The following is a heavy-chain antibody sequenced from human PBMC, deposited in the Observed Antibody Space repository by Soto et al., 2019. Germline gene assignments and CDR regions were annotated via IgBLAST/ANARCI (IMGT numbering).Heavy chain of an antibody. CDR2: MNPYSGNT. V-gene: IGHV1-8*01. CDR3: ARRRERSGPHYFDY. J-gene: IGHJ4*02. CDR1: GYTFTTYD. D-gene: IGHD6-25*01. Sequence: ASVKVSCKASGYTFTTYDISWVRQATGQGLEWMGWMNPYSGNTGYAQKFQGRVTVTRNTSISTVYMELSGLRPDDTAVYYCARRRERSGPHYFDYWGQGSQVTVS.